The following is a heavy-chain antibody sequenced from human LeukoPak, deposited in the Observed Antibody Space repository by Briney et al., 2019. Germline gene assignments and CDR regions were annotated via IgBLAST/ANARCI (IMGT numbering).Heavy chain of an antibody. CDR2: IYYSGST. D-gene: IGHD6-13*01. CDR1: GGSISSYY. J-gene: IGHJ4*02. Sequence: SETLSLTCTVSGGSISSYYWSWIRQPPGKGLEWIGYIYYSGSTNYNPSLKSRVTISVDTSKNQFSLKLSSVTAADTAVYYCARESRGIAAAGAFDYWGQGTLVTVSS. V-gene: IGHV4-59*01. CDR3: ARESRGIAAAGAFDY.